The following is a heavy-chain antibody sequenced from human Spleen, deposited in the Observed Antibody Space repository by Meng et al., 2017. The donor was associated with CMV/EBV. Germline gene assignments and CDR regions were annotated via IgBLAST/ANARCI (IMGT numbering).Heavy chain of an antibody. Sequence: SCEASGFTLSDKYMSWVRQAPGKGLEWVATIWPDGSDKKYVDSVKGRFTISRDNAKNSLYLQMSNMKVEDTAVYYCVRLQGTVTTFDYWGQGALVTVSS. CDR3: VRLQGTVTTFDY. CDR2: IWPDGSDK. V-gene: IGHV3-7*01. D-gene: IGHD5-24*01. J-gene: IGHJ4*02. CDR1: GFTLSDKY.